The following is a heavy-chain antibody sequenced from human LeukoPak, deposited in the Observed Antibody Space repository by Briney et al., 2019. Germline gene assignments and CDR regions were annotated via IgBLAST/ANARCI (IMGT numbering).Heavy chain of an antibody. D-gene: IGHD3-22*01. Sequence: GASVKVSCKASGYTFTSYDINWVRQATGQGLEWMGWMNPNSGNTGYAQEFQGRVTMTRNTSISTAYMELSSLRSEDTAVYYCARGPYYYDSSGYYHDYWGQGTLVTVSS. V-gene: IGHV1-8*01. CDR3: ARGPYYYDSSGYYHDY. CDR2: MNPNSGNT. J-gene: IGHJ4*02. CDR1: GYTFTSYD.